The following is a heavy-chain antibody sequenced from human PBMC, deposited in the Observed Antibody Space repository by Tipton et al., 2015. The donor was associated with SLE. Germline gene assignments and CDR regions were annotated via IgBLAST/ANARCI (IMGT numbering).Heavy chain of an antibody. D-gene: IGHD3-3*01. CDR3: AMGVVSLCYYGMDV. V-gene: IGHV1-18*01. CDR1: GYPFTSYG. J-gene: IGHJ6*02. CDR2: ISAYNGNT. Sequence: QSGAEVKKPVASVMVSCKASGYPFTSYGISWVRQAPGQGLEWMGWISAYNGNTNYAQKLQGGVTMTTDTSTSTAYMELRCLRSDDTAVYYCAMGVVSLCYYGMDVWGQGTTVTVSS.